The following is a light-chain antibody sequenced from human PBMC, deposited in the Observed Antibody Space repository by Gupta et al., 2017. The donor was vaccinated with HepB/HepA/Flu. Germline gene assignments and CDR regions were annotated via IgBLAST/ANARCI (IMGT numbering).Light chain of an antibody. J-gene: IGLJ3*02. CDR2: SLT. V-gene: IGLV2-8*01. Sequence: QSALTPPPSASGSPGQSVTISCTGTSSDVGAYNLVSWYQQHPGRAPKRIIFSLTHRPSGVPDRFSGSKSGNTASLTVSGLQAEDEADYYCDSYTASDKWVFGGGTKVTVL. CDR3: DSYTASDKWV. CDR1: SSDVGAYNL.